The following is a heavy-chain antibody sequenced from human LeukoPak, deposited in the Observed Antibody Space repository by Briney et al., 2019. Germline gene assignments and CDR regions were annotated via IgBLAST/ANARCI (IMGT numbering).Heavy chain of an antibody. Sequence: PGGSLRLSCAASGFTFSSYAMHWVRQAPGKGLEWVAVISYDGSNKYYADSVKGRFTISRDNSKNTLYLQMNSLGAEDTAVYYCKGATPDYWGQGTLVTVSS. CDR1: GFTFSSYA. CDR2: ISYDGSNK. J-gene: IGHJ4*02. V-gene: IGHV3-30-3*01. CDR3: KGATPDY.